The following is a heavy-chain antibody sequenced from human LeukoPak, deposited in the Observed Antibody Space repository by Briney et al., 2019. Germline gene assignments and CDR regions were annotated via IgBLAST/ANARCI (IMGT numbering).Heavy chain of an antibody. D-gene: IGHD1-26*01. V-gene: IGHV4-34*01. Sequence: SETLSLTCAVYGGSFNDYYWTWLRQPPGKGLEWIGEINHSGSTSFNPSLKSRVTISVDTSKNQFSLKLSSVTAADTAVYYCARGAGLAEWELLGHFDYWGQGTLVTVSA. CDR1: GGSFNDYY. CDR2: INHSGST. CDR3: ARGAGLAEWELLGHFDY. J-gene: IGHJ4*02.